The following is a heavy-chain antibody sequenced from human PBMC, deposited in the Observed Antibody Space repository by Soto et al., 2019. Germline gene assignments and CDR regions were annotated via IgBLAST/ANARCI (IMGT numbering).Heavy chain of an antibody. D-gene: IGHD3-22*01. V-gene: IGHV4-31*03. CDR1: GGSIRSGGYY. J-gene: IGHJ4*02. CDR3: AREISYYDSSGYYYVYFDY. CDR2: IYYSGST. Sequence: QVQLQESGPGLVKPSQTLSLTCTVSGGSIRSGGYYWSWIRQHPGKGLEWIGYIYYSGSTYYNPSLKSRVTLSVDTSKNQFSLKLSSVTAADTAVYYCAREISYYDSSGYYYVYFDYWGQGTLVTVSS.